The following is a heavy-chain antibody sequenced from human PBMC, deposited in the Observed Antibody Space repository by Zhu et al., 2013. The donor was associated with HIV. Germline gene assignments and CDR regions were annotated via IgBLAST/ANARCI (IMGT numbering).Heavy chain of an antibody. CDR2: INLNSGDT. CDR3: ASDLWDKAFDI. J-gene: IGHJ3*02. Sequence: QVQLAQSGPEVKKPGSSVKITCKASGLSFSTAAFNWVRQAPGQGLEWIGWINLNSGDTSYAKKFQGRVIMSRDTSINTAYMDLRSLISDDTALYYCASDLWDKAFDIWGHGTVVTVSS. CDR1: GLSFSTAA. D-gene: IGHD3-16*01. V-gene: IGHV1-2*02.